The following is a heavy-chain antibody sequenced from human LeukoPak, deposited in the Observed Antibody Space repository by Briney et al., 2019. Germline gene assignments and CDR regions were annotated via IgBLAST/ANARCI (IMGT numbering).Heavy chain of an antibody. J-gene: IGHJ4*02. V-gene: IGHV4-34*01. CDR2: INHSGST. Sequence: ASETLSLTCTVSGGSTSSYYWSWIRQPPGKGLEWIGEINHSGSTNYNPSLKSRVTISVDTSKNQFSLKLSSVTAADTAVYYCARRWYSGSYVDYWGQGTLVTVSS. CDR1: GGSTSSYY. D-gene: IGHD1-26*01. CDR3: ARRWYSGSYVDY.